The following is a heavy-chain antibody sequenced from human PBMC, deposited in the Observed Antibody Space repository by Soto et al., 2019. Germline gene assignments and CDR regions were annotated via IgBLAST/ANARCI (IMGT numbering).Heavy chain of an antibody. D-gene: IGHD3-10*01. CDR1: GFTFSNYG. CDR2: ILNAGSNR. Sequence: QVQLVESGGGVVQPGRSLTLSCAASGFTFSNYGMHWVSQAPGKGLEWVAVILNAGSNRYHSDSVKDRLTISRDNSKNTLYLQMNSLRAEDTAVYYCARDDEYSGNGMDVWGQGTTVTVS. V-gene: IGHV3-33*01. CDR3: ARDDEYSGNGMDV. J-gene: IGHJ6*02.